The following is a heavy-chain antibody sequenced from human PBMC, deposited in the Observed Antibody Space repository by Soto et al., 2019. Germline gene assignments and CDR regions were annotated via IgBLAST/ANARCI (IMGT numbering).Heavy chain of an antibody. CDR3: ARQGFGQLHGLVDV. V-gene: IGHV4-59*08. Sequence: SETLSLTCTVSGGPISSYYWSWIRQPPAKGQEWIGYIYHSGSSNYNPSLKSRVTILLDTSKNQLSLRLSSVTALDSAVYYCARQGFGQLHGLVDVWGPGTTVTVS. D-gene: IGHD3-10*01. J-gene: IGHJ6*02. CDR2: IYHSGSS. CDR1: GGPISSYY.